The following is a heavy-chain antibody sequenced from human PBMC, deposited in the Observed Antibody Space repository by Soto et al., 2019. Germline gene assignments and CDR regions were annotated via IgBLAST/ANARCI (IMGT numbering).Heavy chain of an antibody. V-gene: IGHV1-2*02. CDR2: INPNSGGT. CDR3: ARWYCGSTSCFQPFDY. D-gene: IGHD2-2*01. Sequence: ASVKVFCKASGYTFTGYYIHWVRQAPGQGLEWMGWINPNSGGTNYAQKFQGRVTMTRDTSISTAYMELSRLRSDDTAVFYCARWYCGSTSCFQPFDYWGQGTQVTVSS. J-gene: IGHJ4*02. CDR1: GYTFTGYY.